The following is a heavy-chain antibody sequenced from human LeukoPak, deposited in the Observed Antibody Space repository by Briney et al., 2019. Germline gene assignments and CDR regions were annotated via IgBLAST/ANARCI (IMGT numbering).Heavy chain of an antibody. V-gene: IGHV1-2*02. D-gene: IGHD5-24*01. CDR2: INPNRGGT. J-gene: IGHJ3*02. CDR3: ARGSRDGDSTKAASDI. Sequence: ASVKVSCKASGYPVSDYYMHWVRQAPGQGLEWMGWINPNRGGTKYAQKFQGRVTLTRDTSISTAYMELNRVTSDDTAVYYCARGSRDGDSTKAASDIWGQGTMVTVSS. CDR1: GYPVSDYY.